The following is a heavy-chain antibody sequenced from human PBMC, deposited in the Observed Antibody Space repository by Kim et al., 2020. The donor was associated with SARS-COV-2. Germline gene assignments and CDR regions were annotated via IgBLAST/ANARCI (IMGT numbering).Heavy chain of an antibody. J-gene: IGHJ4*02. V-gene: IGHV3-48*02. Sequence: TISYADSVNGRLPISRDNAKNSLFLQMNSLRDDDTALYYCATSPGHYYFDYWGQGTLVTVSS. CDR3: ATSPGHYYFDY. D-gene: IGHD2-2*01. CDR2: TI.